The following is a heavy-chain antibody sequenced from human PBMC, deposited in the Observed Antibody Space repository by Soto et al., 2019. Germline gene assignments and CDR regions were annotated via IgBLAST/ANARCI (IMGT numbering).Heavy chain of an antibody. CDR3: AKGNSWSPALVLDI. D-gene: IGHD1-7*01. V-gene: IGHV3-23*01. Sequence: PGGSLGLSCAASGFTFSSYAMNGVRQATGKGLEWVSAISGSGGSTYYADSVKGRFTISRDSSKNTLYLQMNSLRAEDTAVYYCAKGNSWSPALVLDIWGQGTMVTVSS. CDR1: GFTFSSYA. CDR2: ISGSGGST. J-gene: IGHJ3*02.